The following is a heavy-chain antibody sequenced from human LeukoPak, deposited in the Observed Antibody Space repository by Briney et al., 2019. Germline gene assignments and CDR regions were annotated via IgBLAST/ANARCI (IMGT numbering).Heavy chain of an antibody. V-gene: IGHV3-7*01. CDR1: GFTFSSYW. Sequence: GGSLRLSCAASGFTFSSYWMSWVRQAPGKGLEWVANIKQDGSEKYYVDSVKGRFTISRDNAKNSLYLQMNSLRAEDTAVYYCARDYKGYRAPYYFDYWGQGTLVTVSS. D-gene: IGHD2-15*01. CDR2: IKQDGSEK. J-gene: IGHJ4*02. CDR3: ARDYKGYRAPYYFDY.